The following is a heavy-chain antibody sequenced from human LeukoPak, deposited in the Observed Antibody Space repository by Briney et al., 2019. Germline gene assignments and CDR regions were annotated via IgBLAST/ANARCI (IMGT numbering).Heavy chain of an antibody. J-gene: IGHJ5*02. V-gene: IGHV3-23*01. Sequence: GGSLRLSCEASGLTFSTYGMSWVRQAPGKGLEWVSAISGSGGNTYYADSVKGRFTISRDNSKNTLYLQMNSLRAEDTAVYYCAKGPYSGFSWGQGTLVTVSS. CDR3: AKGPYSGFS. CDR2: ISGSGGNT. D-gene: IGHD1-26*01. CDR1: GLTFSTYG.